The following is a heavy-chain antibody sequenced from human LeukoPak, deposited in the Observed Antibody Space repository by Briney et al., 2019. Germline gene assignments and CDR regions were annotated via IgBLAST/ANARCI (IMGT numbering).Heavy chain of an antibody. V-gene: IGHV1-8*01. CDR2: MNPNSGNT. Sequence: GASVKVSCKASGYTFTSYDINWVRQATGQGLEWMGWMNPNSGNTGYGQKFQGRVTITRNTSISTAYMELTGLRSDDTAMYYCARAKGGGLSDYWGQGTLVTVSS. J-gene: IGHJ4*02. CDR3: ARAKGGGLSDY. CDR1: GYTFTSYD. D-gene: IGHD3-16*01.